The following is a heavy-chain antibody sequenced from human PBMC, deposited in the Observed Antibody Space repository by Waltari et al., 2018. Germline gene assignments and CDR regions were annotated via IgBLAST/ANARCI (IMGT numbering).Heavy chain of an antibody. CDR3: ARDNGDSSVDY. CDR1: GGSVRSGGYY. V-gene: IGHV4-31*03. Sequence: QVQLQESGPGLVKPSQTLSLTCTVYGGSVRSGGYYWSWIRQHPGKGLEWMVHIYYSGSTYYNPSLESRITISVDTSKNLFSLKLSSVTAADTAFYYCARDNGDSSVDYWGQGTLVTVSS. CDR2: IYYSGST. J-gene: IGHJ4*02. D-gene: IGHD3-22*01.